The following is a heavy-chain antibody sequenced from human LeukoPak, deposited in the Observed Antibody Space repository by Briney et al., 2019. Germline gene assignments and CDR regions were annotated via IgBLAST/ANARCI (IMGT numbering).Heavy chain of an antibody. Sequence: PGGSLRLSCAASGFTVSSSYMSWVRQAPGKGLEWVSVIYSGGSTYYADSVKGRFTISRHNSKNTLYLQMNSLRAEDAAVYYCARWVDTAMGYFDYWGQGTLVTVSS. CDR2: IYSGGST. V-gene: IGHV3-53*04. CDR1: GFTVSSSY. CDR3: ARWVDTAMGYFDY. D-gene: IGHD5-18*01. J-gene: IGHJ4*02.